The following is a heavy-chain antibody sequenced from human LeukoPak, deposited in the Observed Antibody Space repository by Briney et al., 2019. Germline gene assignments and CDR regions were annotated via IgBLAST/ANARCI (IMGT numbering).Heavy chain of an antibody. V-gene: IGHV1-69*05. CDR2: IIPIFGTA. CDR3: ARGYSSGWSHYYYYYYMDV. J-gene: IGHJ6*03. Sequence: ASVKVSCKASGGTFSSYAISWVRQAPGQGLEWMGGIIPIFGTANYAQKFQGRVTITTDESTSTAYMELSSLSSVTAADTAVYYCARGYSSGWSHYYYYYYMDVWGKGTTVTVSS. D-gene: IGHD6-19*01. CDR1: GGTFSSYA.